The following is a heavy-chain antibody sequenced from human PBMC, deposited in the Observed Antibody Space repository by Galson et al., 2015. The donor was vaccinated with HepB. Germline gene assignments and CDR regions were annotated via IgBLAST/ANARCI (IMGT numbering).Heavy chain of an antibody. CDR2: ISSSGSTI. D-gene: IGHD2-21*01. J-gene: IGHJ4*02. Sequence: SLRLSCAASGFTFSDYHMSWIRQAPGKGLEWVSYISSSGSTIYYADSVKGRFTISRDNAKNSLYLQMNSLRAEDTAVYYCARENRVVVNNLDYWGQGTLVTVSS. CDR3: ARENRVVVNNLDY. CDR1: GFTFSDYH. V-gene: IGHV3-11*01.